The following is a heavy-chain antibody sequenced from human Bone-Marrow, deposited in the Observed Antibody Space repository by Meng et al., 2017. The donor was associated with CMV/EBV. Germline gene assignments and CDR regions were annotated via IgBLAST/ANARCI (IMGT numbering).Heavy chain of an antibody. CDR1: GYSFTAYG. CDR2: ISGYNGVT. D-gene: IGHD6-13*01. Sequence: ASVKVSCKASGYSFTAYGISWVRQAPGQGLEWLGWISGYNGVTNSAVSLQDRLTMTTDTSTGTAYMELRRLRSDDTAVYFCSRDLSSRPRNFEYWGQGTQVTVSS. V-gene: IGHV1-18*01. J-gene: IGHJ4*02. CDR3: SRDLSSRPRNFEY.